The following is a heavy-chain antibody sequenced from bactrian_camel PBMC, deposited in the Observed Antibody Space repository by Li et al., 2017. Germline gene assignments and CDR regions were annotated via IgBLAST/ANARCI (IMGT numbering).Heavy chain of an antibody. CDR3: AARRDLYCDGSYGHLSYHY. V-gene: IGHV3S1*01. J-gene: IGHJ4*01. Sequence: VQLVESGGGSVQTGGSLRLSCRVAESTFSNKCMGWIRQAPGGDRMGVASIVTADGSAYYGDAVKGRFTVSQDNGKNTLSLQMTNPKPEDTAMYYCAARRDLYCDGSYGHLSYHYWGQGTQVTFS. D-gene: IGHD2*01. CDR2: IVTADGSA. CDR1: ESTFSNKC.